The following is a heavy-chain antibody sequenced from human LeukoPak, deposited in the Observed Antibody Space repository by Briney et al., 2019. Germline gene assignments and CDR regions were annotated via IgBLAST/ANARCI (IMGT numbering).Heavy chain of an antibody. D-gene: IGHD3-9*01. Sequence: SKTLSLTCAVYGGSITGYYRSWIRQTPGRGLEWVGEIHYTGATSYNPSLKSRATISTDTSKNQFSLRLSSVTAADTAVYYCARGNILTGYCFDFWGQGALVTVSS. CDR3: ARGNILTGYCFDF. J-gene: IGHJ4*02. V-gene: IGHV4-34*01. CDR2: IHYTGAT. CDR1: GGSITGYY.